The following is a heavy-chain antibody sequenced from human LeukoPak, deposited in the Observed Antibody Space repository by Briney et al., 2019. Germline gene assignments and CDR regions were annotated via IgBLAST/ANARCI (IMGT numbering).Heavy chain of an antibody. D-gene: IGHD3-3*01. CDR1: GYTFTGYY. J-gene: IGHJ5*02. CDR3: ARDASYYDFWSGYYNWFDP. CDR2: INPSGGRT. Sequence: GASVKVSCKASGYTFTGYYMHWVRQAPGQGLEWLGIINPSGGRTSYAQKFQGRVTMTRDTSTSTVYMELSSLRSEDTAVYYCARDASYYDFWSGYYNWFDPWGQGTLVTVSS. V-gene: IGHV1-46*01.